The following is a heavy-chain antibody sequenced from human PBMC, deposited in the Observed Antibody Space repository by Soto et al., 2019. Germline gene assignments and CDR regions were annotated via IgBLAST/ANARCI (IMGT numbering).Heavy chain of an antibody. Sequence: SETLSLTCAVSGGSISSSNWWSWVRQPPGXGLEWIGEIYHSGSTNYNPSLKSRVTISVDKSKNQFSLKLSSVTAADTAVYYCARVPPRSYYYYYYGMDVWGQGTMVTVSS. CDR2: IYHSGST. J-gene: IGHJ6*02. CDR3: ARVPPRSYYYYYYGMDV. D-gene: IGHD1-26*01. CDR1: GGSISSSNW. V-gene: IGHV4-4*02.